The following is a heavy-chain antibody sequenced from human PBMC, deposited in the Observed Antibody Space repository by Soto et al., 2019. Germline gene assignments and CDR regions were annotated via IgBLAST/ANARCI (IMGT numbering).Heavy chain of an antibody. CDR2: ISGGGGGT. J-gene: IGHJ6*03. Sequence: PGGSLRLSCTASGFTFCNYAMSWVRQAPGKGLEWVSSISGGGGGTFYADSVEGRFTISRDNSRNTLYLQMNSLRAEDTAVYFCAKEGVEGRQGYYMDVWGKGTTVTVSS. CDR1: GFTFCNYA. V-gene: IGHV3-23*01. CDR3: AKEGVEGRQGYYMDV. D-gene: IGHD3-10*01.